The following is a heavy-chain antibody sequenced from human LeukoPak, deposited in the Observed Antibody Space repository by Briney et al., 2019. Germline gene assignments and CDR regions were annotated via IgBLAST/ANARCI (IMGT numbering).Heavy chain of an antibody. CDR3: ARRYYDFWSGYYPAAFDI. CDR2: IYHSGST. CDR1: GYSISSGYY. V-gene: IGHV4-38-2*01. J-gene: IGHJ3*02. Sequence: SETLSLTCAVSGYSISSGYYWGWIRQPPGKGLEWIGSIYHSGSTYYNPSLKSRVTISVDTSKNQLSLKLSSVTAADTAVYYCARRYYDFWSGYYPAAFDIWGQGTMVTVSS. D-gene: IGHD3-3*01.